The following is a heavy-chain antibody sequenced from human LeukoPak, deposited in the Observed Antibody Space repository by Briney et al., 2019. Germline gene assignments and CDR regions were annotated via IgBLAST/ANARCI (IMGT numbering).Heavy chain of an antibody. CDR3: AREIWFTGDHYYMDV. CDR1: SYTFSSYN. V-gene: IGHV1-18*01. D-gene: IGHD3-10*01. CDR2: IGGNNGHT. Sequence: ASVKVSCKASSYTFSSYNINWVRQAPGQGLEWMGWIGGNNGHTNYAPKLQGRVTMTTDTSTSTAYMELRSLRSDDTAVYYCAREIWFTGDHYYMDVWGKGTTVTVSS. J-gene: IGHJ6*03.